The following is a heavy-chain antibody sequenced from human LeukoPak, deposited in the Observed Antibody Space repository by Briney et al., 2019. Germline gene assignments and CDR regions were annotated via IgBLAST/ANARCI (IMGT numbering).Heavy chain of an antibody. CDR3: ARFGGSGWSSHFDY. V-gene: IGHV1-8*01. J-gene: IGHJ4*02. Sequence: ASVKVSCKASGYTFTSYDINWVRQATGQGLEWMGWMNPNSGNTGYAQKFQGRVTMTRNTSISTAYMELSSLGSEDTAVYYRARFGGSGWSSHFDYWGQGTLVTVSS. D-gene: IGHD6-19*01. CDR1: GYTFTSYD. CDR2: MNPNSGNT.